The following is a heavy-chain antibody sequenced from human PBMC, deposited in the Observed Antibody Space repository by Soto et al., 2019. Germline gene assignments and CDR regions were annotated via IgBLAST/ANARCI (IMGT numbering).Heavy chain of an antibody. CDR2: INHSGST. Sequence: SATLSLSCAVYGGSFSGYYWSWIRQPPGKGLGWIGEINHSGSTNYNPSLKSRVTIAVATSNNQFSLKLSSVAAADTAVYYCASKWIKLWFGSPHGMDGWGQGTTVTVAS. D-gene: IGHD5-18*01. CDR3: ASKWIKLWFGSPHGMDG. V-gene: IGHV4-34*01. J-gene: IGHJ6*02. CDR1: GGSFSGYY.